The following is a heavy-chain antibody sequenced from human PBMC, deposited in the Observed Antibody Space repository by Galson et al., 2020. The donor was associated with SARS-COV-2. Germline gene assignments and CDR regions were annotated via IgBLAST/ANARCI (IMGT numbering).Heavy chain of an antibody. J-gene: IGHJ4*02. CDR3: ARQPLWELLPCFDY. CDR2: ISYDGSNK. Sequence: GESLKISCAASGFTFRSYAMHWVRQAPGTGLEWVAVISYDGSNKYYADSVKGRFTISRDNSKNTLYLQMNSLRAEDTAVYYCARQPLWELLPCFDYWGQGTLVTVSS. D-gene: IGHD1-26*01. CDR1: GFTFRSYA. V-gene: IGHV3-30*04.